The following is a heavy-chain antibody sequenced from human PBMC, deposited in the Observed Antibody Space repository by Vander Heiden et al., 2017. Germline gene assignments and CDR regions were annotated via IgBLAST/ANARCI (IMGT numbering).Heavy chain of an antibody. V-gene: IGHV2-70*04. CDR2: IDWDDDK. D-gene: IGHD4-17*01. CDR3: ARSYGDGDYYFDY. Sequence: QVTLKESGPALVKPTQTLTLTCTFSGFSLSTSGMRVSWIRQPPGKALEWLARIDWDDDKFDSTALKTRLTISKDTSKNQVGLTMTKMETVDTATYYCARSYGDGDYYFDYWGQGTMVTVSS. J-gene: IGHJ4*02. CDR1: GFSLSTSGMR.